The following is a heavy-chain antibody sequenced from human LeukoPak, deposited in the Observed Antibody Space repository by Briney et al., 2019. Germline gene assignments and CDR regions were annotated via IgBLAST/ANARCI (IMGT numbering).Heavy chain of an antibody. CDR2: ISSSSSYI. CDR1: GFTFSSYS. D-gene: IGHD3-22*01. V-gene: IGHV3-21*01. Sequence: GGSLRLSCAASGFTFSSYSMNWVRQAPGKGLEWFSSISSSSSYIYYADSVKGRFTISRDNAKNSLYLQMNSLRAEDTAVYYCARDYYDSSGYFDYWGQGTLVTVSS. CDR3: ARDYYDSSGYFDY. J-gene: IGHJ4*02.